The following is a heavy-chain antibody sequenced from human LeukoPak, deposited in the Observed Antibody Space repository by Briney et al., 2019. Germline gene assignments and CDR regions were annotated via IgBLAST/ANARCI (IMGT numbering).Heavy chain of an antibody. CDR3: RYSSRGGFDY. CDR1: GISFSNAW. J-gene: IGHJ4*02. Sequence: PGGSLRLSCTASGISFSNAWMSWVRQAPGKGLEWVANIKPDGSEKYYVDSVGGRFTISRDNAKNSLYLQMNSLRAEDTAVYYCRYSSRGGFDYWGQGTLVTVSS. V-gene: IGHV3-7*01. D-gene: IGHD6-13*01. CDR2: IKPDGSEK.